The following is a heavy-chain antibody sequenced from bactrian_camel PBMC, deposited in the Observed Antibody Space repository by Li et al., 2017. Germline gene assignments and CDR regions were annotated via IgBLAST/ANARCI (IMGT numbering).Heavy chain of an antibody. Sequence: VQLVESGGGSVQAGGSLRLSCAASGYTCSSYCMGWFRQAPGKEPEGVAAQRDAATYYADSVKGRFTVSLDNRKNTVYLQMNSLRPDDSGMYYCALAWRSVCEAWSGYTEWGRGTHFTVS. CDR3: ALAWRSVCEAWSGYTE. V-gene: IGHV3S31*01. J-gene: IGHJ4*01. CDR1: GYTCSSYC. D-gene: IGHD3*01. CDR2: QRDAAT.